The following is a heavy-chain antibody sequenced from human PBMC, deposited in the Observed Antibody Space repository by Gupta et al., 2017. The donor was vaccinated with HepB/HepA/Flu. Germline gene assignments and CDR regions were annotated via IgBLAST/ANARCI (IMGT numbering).Heavy chain of an antibody. V-gene: IGHV1-8*01. J-gene: IGHJ4*02. CDR3: ARRHESYARDY. Sequence: QVQLVQSGAEVKKPGASVKVSCKASGYTFTSYDINWVRQATGQGLEWMGWMNPNSGNTGEAQKFQGRLTMTRDTAISTAYMEMSRMTFEDTAVYYCARRHESYARDYWGQGTLVTVSS. CDR2: MNPNSGNT. CDR1: GYTFTSYD.